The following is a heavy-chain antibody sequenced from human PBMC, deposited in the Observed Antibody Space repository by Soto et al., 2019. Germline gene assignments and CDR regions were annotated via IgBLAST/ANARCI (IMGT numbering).Heavy chain of an antibody. D-gene: IGHD2-2*01. CDR2: ISGSGGST. V-gene: IGHV3-23*01. CDR3: AKDYHAYQLPVYFDY. J-gene: IGHJ4*02. Sequence: GGSVRLSCAASGFTFSGYAMSWVRQAPGKGLEWVSAISGSGGSTYYADSVKGRFTISRDNSKNTLYLQMNSLRAEDTAVYYCAKDYHAYQLPVYFDYWGQGTLVTVSS. CDR1: GFTFSGYA.